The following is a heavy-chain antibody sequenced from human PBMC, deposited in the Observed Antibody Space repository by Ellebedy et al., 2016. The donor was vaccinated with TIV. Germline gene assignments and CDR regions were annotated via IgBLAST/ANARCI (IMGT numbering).Heavy chain of an antibody. V-gene: IGHV3-53*04. CDR1: GFSVSTIY. J-gene: IGHJ6*04. Sequence: GGSLRLSCAASGFSVSTIYMSWVRQAPGKGLEWLSVIDAGGITNYADSVKGRFTISRHNSQNKLYLQMNSLRAEDTAVYYCARSEPMDVWGKGTTVTVSS. CDR2: IDAGGIT. CDR3: ARSEPMDV. D-gene: IGHD1-14*01.